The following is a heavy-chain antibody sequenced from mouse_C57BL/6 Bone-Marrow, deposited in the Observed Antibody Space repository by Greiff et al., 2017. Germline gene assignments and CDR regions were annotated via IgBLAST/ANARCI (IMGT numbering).Heavy chain of an antibody. D-gene: IGHD6-1*01. CDR3: ERYLCCGPSCEDAMDY. Sequence: VQLQQSGAELMKPGASVKLSCKATGYTFTGYWIEWVKQRPGHGLEWIGEILPGSGSTNYNQKFKGKATFTADTSSNTAYMQLSSLTTEDSAIYDGERYLCCGPSCEDAMDYWGQGTSVTVSS. J-gene: IGHJ4*01. V-gene: IGHV1-9*01. CDR1: GYTFTGYW. CDR2: ILPGSGST.